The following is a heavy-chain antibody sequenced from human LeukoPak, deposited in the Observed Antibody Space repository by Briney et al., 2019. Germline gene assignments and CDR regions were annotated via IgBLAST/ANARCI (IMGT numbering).Heavy chain of an antibody. CDR1: GFTLDDYA. Sequence: GGSLRLSCAASGFTLDDYAMHWVRQAPGKGLEWVSSISWNSGSIGYADSVKGRFTISRDNAKSSLYLQMNSLRAEDTALYYCAKDITMVRGVGYGMDVWGQGTTVTVSS. CDR3: AKDITMVRGVGYGMDV. V-gene: IGHV3-9*01. CDR2: ISWNSGSI. J-gene: IGHJ6*02. D-gene: IGHD3-10*01.